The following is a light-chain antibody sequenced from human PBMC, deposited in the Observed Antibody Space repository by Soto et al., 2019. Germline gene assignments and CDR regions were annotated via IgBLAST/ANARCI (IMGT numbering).Light chain of an antibody. J-gene: IGKJ5*01. V-gene: IGKV3D-20*02. CDR1: QSVSSIY. CDR2: GAS. Sequence: EIVLTQSPGTLSLSPGERATLSCRASQSVSSIYLAWYQQKPGQAPRLLIYGASSRATGIPDRFSGSGSGTDFTLTISSLEPEDFAVYYCQQRSNWLTFGQGTRLEIK. CDR3: QQRSNWLT.